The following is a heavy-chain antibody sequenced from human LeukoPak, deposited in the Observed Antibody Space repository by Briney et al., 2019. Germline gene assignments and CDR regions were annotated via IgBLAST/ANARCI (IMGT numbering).Heavy chain of an antibody. Sequence: PSRTLSLTCAISGDSASSNNAAWNWIRQSPSRGLEWLGRTYHRSTWYDDYVVSVRSRLTITPDISKNQVSLQLNSVTPEDTAVYYCTREVAGTGGFDYWGQGTLVTVSS. CDR2: TYHRSTWYD. J-gene: IGHJ4*02. D-gene: IGHD6-13*01. CDR1: GDSASSNNAA. CDR3: TREVAGTGGFDY. V-gene: IGHV6-1*01.